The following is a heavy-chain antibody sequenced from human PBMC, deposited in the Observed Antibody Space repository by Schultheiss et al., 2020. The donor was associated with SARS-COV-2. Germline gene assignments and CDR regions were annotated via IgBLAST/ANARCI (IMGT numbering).Heavy chain of an antibody. CDR2: INPSGGST. J-gene: IGHJ5*02. V-gene: IGHV1-69*13. D-gene: IGHD7-27*01. CDR3: ARGEVLGNHNWFDP. Sequence: SVKVSCKASGGTFSSYAISWVRQAPGQGLEWMGWINPSGGSTSYAQKFQGRVTITADESTSTAYMELSSLRSEDTAVYYCARGEVLGNHNWFDPWGQGTLVTVSS. CDR1: GGTFSSYA.